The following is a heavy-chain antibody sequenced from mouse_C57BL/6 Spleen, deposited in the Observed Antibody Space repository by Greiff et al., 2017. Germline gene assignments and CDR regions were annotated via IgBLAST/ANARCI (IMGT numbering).Heavy chain of an antibody. J-gene: IGHJ3*01. D-gene: IGHD2-1*01. V-gene: IGHV1-69*01. CDR2: IDPSDSYT. CDR1: GYTFTSYW. CDR3: ASGGNYLFAY. Sequence: VQLQQPGAELVMPGASVKLSCKASGYTFTSYWMHWVKQRPGQGLEWIGEIDPSDSYTNYNQKIKGKSTLTVDKSSSTAYMQLSSLTSEDSAVYYCASGGNYLFAYWGQGTLVTVSA.